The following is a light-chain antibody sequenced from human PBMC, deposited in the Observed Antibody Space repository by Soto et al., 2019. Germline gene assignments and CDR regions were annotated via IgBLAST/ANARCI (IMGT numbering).Light chain of an antibody. CDR1: QSISSY. CDR2: AAS. V-gene: IGKV1-39*01. J-gene: IGKJ4*01. CDR3: QKSYSTPLT. Sequence: DIQMTHSPSSLSASVGERVTITCRASQSISSYLNWYQQKPGKAPKLLIYAASSLQSGVPSRFSGSGSGTDFTLAISSLQPEDFATYYCQKSYSTPLTCGGGTKGDIK.